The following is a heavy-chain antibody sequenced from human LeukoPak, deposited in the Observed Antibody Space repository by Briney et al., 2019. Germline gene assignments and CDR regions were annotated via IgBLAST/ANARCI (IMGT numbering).Heavy chain of an antibody. CDR1: GGTFSSYA. V-gene: IGHV1-69*05. D-gene: IGHD3-22*01. CDR2: IIPIFGTA. Sequence: ASVKVPCKASGGTFSSYAISWVRQAPGQGLEWMGGIIPIFGTANYAQKFQGRVTITTDESTSTAYMELSSLRSEDTAVYYCASGGYYDSSGTWGQGTLVTVSS. J-gene: IGHJ5*02. CDR3: ASGGYYDSSGT.